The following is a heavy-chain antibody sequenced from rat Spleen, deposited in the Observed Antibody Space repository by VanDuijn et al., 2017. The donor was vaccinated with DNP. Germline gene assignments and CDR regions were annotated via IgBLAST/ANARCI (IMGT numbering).Heavy chain of an antibody. Sequence: EVQLVESGGGLVQPGGSMKLSCAASGFTFSSFPMAWVRQAATKGLEWVATISASGGSTYYRDSVKGRFTISRVNTQSTLHLQMTSLRSEDTATYYCARRGYYDGSSYFDYWGQGVMVTVSS. CDR2: ISASGGST. CDR1: GFTFSSFP. V-gene: IGHV5-46*01. J-gene: IGHJ2*01. CDR3: ARRGYYDGSSYFDY. D-gene: IGHD1-12*02.